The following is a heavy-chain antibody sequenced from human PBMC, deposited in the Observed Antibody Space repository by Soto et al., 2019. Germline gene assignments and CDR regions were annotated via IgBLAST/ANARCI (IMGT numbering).Heavy chain of an antibody. CDR1: CGSFIAYF. CDR2: VNHSGGT. Sequence: SETLSLTCGFYCGSFIAYFWTWIRQPPGKGLEWIGEVNHSGGTNYNPSLKSRVTISLDTSKSQLSLKLSSVTAADTAVYYCARERRVVGGYSSNWYDYFDSWGQGTLVTVSS. D-gene: IGHD6-13*01. V-gene: IGHV4-34*01. J-gene: IGHJ4*02. CDR3: ARERRVVGGYSSNWYDYFDS.